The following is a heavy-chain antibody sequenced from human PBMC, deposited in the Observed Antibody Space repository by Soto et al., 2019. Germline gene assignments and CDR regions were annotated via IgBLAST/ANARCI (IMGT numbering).Heavy chain of an antibody. D-gene: IGHD3-16*01. Sequence: SQTLSLTRTVSGASINTDCNWIWLRQPPGNGLEWIGHIYYTGGTFYSPSLKSRLALSVDASKNQFSLGLSSVPAADTAVYYCARDPVSKDYGSHSYYPHFDSWGQGALVIV. V-gene: IGHV4-30-4*01. CDR1: GASINTDCN. CDR2: IYYTGGT. CDR3: ARDPVSKDYGSHSYYPHFDS. J-gene: IGHJ5*01.